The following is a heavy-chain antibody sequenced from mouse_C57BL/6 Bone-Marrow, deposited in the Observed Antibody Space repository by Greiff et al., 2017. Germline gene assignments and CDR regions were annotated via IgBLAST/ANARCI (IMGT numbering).Heavy chain of an antibody. CDR1: GFNIKNTY. V-gene: IGHV14-3*01. J-gene: IGHJ4*01. D-gene: IGHD1-1*01. Sequence: VQLQQSVAELVRPGASVKLSCTASGFNIKNTYMHWVKQRPEQGLEWIGRIDPANGTTKYAPKFQGKATITADTSSNTAYLQLSSLTSEDTAIYYCARPYYGSSYGGAMDYWGQGTSVTVSS. CDR3: ARPYYGSSYGGAMDY. CDR2: IDPANGTT.